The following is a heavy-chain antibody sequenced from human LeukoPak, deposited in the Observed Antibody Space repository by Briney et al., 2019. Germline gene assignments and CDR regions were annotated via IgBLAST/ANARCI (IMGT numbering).Heavy chain of an antibody. CDR2: IYYSGST. V-gene: IGHV4-59*08. CDR3: ARLGAVTTPLDP. J-gene: IGHJ5*02. Sequence: SETLSHTCTVSGGSISSYYWSWIRQPPGKGLEWIGYIYYSGSTNYNPSLKSRVTISVDTSKNQFSLKLSSVTAADTAVYYCARLGAVTTPLDPWGQGTLVTVSS. D-gene: IGHD4-4*01. CDR1: GGSISSYY.